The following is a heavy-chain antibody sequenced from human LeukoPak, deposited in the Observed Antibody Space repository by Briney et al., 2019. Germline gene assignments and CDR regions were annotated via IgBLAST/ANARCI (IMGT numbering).Heavy chain of an antibody. CDR2: VSTYNGNT. CDR1: GYTFTSHG. J-gene: IGHJ4*02. CDR3: ARDVDTATDQINDY. V-gene: IGHV1-18*04. D-gene: IGHD5-18*01. Sequence: ASVKVSCKASGYTFTSHGISWVRQAPGQGLEWMGWVSTYNGNTNYVPKYQGRVTITTDTSTSTAYMELRSLRSDDTAVYYCARDVDTATDQINDYWGQETLVTVSS.